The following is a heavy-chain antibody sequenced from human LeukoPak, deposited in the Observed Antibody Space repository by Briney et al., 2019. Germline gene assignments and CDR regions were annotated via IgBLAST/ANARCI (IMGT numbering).Heavy chain of an antibody. CDR1: GFTFSSYA. V-gene: IGHV3-30-3*01. CDR2: ISYDGSNK. D-gene: IGHD2-2*01. J-gene: IGHJ4*02. Sequence: GGSLRLSCAASGFTFSSYAMHRVRQAPGKGLKWVAVISYDGSNKYYADSVKGRFTISRDNSKNTLYLQMNSLRAEDTAVYYCARSYCSSTSCYQYYFDYWGQGTLVTVSS. CDR3: ARSYCSSTSCYQYYFDY.